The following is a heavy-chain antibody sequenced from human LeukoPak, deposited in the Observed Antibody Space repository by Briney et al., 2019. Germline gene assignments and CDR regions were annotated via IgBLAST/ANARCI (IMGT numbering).Heavy chain of an antibody. CDR1: GDSISDYC. D-gene: IGHD1-14*01. J-gene: IGHJ5*02. V-gene: IGHV4-59*12. CDR3: ARDRRSVLASDFDP. CDR2: IYYSGSP. Sequence: PSETLSLTCTVSGDSISDYCWSWIRQPPGKGLEWMGYIYYSGSPKYNPSFKTRVTMSVDTSKNQFSLNLTSVTAADTAVYYCARDRRSVLASDFDPWGQGTLVTVSS.